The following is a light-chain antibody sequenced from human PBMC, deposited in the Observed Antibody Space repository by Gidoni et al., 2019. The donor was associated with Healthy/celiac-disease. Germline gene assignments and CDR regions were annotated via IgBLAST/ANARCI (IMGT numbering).Light chain of an antibody. CDR2: DAS. J-gene: IGKJ1*01. CDR3: QQYNSYSRTWT. Sequence: DIQMTQSPSTLSACVGDRVTITCRASQSISSWLAWYQQKPGKAPKLLIYDASSLESGVPSRFSGSGSGTEFTLTISSLQRDDFATYYCQQYNSYSRTWTFGQGTKVEIK. V-gene: IGKV1-5*01. CDR1: QSISSW.